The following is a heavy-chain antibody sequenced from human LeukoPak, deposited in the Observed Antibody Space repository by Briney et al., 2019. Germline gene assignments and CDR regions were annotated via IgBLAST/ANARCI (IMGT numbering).Heavy chain of an antibody. J-gene: IGHJ4*02. V-gene: IGHV3-30*18. CDR1: GFTFSSYG. CDR3: AKDRASSSWLAGGAYDY. D-gene: IGHD6-13*01. Sequence: GGSLRLSCAASGFTFSSYGMHWVRQAPGKGLEWVAVISYDGSNKYYADSVKGRFTISRDNSKNTLYLQMNSLRAEDTAVYYCAKDRASSSWLAGGAYDYWGQGTLVTVSS. CDR2: ISYDGSNK.